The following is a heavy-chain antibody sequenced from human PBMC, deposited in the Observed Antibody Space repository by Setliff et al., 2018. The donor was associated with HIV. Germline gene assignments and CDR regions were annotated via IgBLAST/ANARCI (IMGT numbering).Heavy chain of an antibody. CDR1: GGTFSSYA. D-gene: IGHD2-15*01. J-gene: IGHJ3*02. CDR2: IIPMLDIA. Sequence: ASVKVSCKASGGTFSSYAISWVRQAPGQGLEWMGGIIPMLDIANYAQKFQGRVTITADESTSTVCMELSRLRSEDTAVYYCAKEGGGAFDIWGQGTMVTVSS. CDR3: AKEGGGAFDI. V-gene: IGHV1-69*10.